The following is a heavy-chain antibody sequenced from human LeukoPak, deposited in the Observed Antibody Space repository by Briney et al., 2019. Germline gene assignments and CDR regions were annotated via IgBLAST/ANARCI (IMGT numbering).Heavy chain of an antibody. J-gene: IGHJ4*02. V-gene: IGHV3-48*03. Sequence: GGSLRLSCAASGFTFSSYEMNWVRQAPGKGLEWVSYISSSGSNIYYADSAKDRFTISRENAKNSLYLQMNSLRAEDTAVYYCAREAAAAVFDYWGQGTLVTVSS. D-gene: IGHD6-13*01. CDR2: ISSSGSNI. CDR3: AREAAAAVFDY. CDR1: GFTFSSYE.